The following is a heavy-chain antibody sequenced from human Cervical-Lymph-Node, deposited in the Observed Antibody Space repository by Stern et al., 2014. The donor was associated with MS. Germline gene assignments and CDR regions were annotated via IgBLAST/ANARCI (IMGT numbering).Heavy chain of an antibody. CDR3: AREDYDSSGYDLETFDP. J-gene: IGHJ5*02. D-gene: IGHD3-22*01. V-gene: IGHV1-69*01. CDR2: ISPIFGTA. Sequence: VQLVESGAEVKKPGSSVKVSCKASGGTFSSYAISWVRQAPGQGLEWVGGISPIFGTANYAQKFQGRVTITADESTSTAYMQLSSLRSEDTAVYYCAREDYDSSGYDLETFDPWGQGTLVTVSS. CDR1: GGTFSSYA.